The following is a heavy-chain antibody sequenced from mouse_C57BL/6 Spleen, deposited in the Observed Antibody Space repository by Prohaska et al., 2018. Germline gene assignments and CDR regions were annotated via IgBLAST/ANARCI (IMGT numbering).Heavy chain of an antibody. CDR3: TRKAPYYYAMDY. Sequence: QQSGAELVRPGASVTLSCKASGYTFTDYEMHWVKQTPVHGLEWIGAIDPETGGTAYNQKFKGKAILTADKSSSTAYMELRSLTYDDSAVYYCTRKAPYYYAMDYWGQGSSVTVSS. V-gene: IGHV1-15*01. CDR2: IDPETGGT. J-gene: IGHJ4*01. CDR1: GYTFTDYE.